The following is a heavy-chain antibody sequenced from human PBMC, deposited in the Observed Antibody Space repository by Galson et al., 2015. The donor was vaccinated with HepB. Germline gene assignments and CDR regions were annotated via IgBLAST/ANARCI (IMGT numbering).Heavy chain of an antibody. D-gene: IGHD4-11*01. CDR1: GGSISSSSYY. J-gene: IGHJ4*02. Sequence: ETLSLTCTVSGGSISSSSYYWGWIRQPPGKGLEWIGSIYYSGSTYYNPSLKSRVTISVDTSKNQFSLKLSSVTAADTAVYYCARDGADYSSYEVFDYWGQGTLVTVSS. V-gene: IGHV4-39*07. CDR3: ARDGADYSSYEVFDY. CDR2: IYYSGST.